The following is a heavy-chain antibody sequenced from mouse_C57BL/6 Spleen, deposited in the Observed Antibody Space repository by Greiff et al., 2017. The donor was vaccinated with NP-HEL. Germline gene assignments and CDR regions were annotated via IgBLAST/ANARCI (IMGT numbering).Heavy chain of an antibody. J-gene: IGHJ4*01. D-gene: IGHD2-1*01. CDR3: ARGIYGNYQDYAMDY. CDR1: GYTFTNYT. CDR2: INPSSGYT. V-gene: IGHV1-4*01. Sequence: QVQLQQSGAELARPGASVKMSCKASGYTFTNYTMHWVKQRPGQGLEWIGYINPSSGYTKYNQKFKDKATLTADKSSSTAYMQLSSLTSEDSAVYYCARGIYGNYQDYAMDYWGQGTSVTVSS.